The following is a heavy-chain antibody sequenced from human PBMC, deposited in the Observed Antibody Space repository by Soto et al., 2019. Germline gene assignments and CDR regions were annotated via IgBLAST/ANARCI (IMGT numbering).Heavy chain of an antibody. CDR1: GGSFSGYY. CDR3: ARLKRFTMVRGDNRNFHAF. D-gene: IGHD3-10*01. CDR2: INHSGST. V-gene: IGHV4-34*01. Sequence: SETLSLTCAVYGGSFSGYYWSWIRQPPGKGLEWIGDINHSGSTNYNPSLKSRVTISVDTSKNQFSLKLSSVTAADSAVYYCARLKRFTMVRGDNRNFHAFRGQGTLVTVSS. J-gene: IGHJ1*01.